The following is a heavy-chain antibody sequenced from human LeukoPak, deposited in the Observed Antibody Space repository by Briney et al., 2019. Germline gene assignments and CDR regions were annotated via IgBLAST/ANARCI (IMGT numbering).Heavy chain of an antibody. J-gene: IGHJ4*02. CDR2: IKQDGSEK. V-gene: IGHV3-7*01. CDR3: ARDPAYYDLLTGYPSGYFDY. D-gene: IGHD3-9*01. CDR1: GFTFSSYW. Sequence: GGSLRLSCAASGFTFSSYWMSWVRQAPGKGLEWVANIKQDGSEKYYVDSVKGRFTISRDNAKNSLYLQMNSLRAEDTAVYFCARDPAYYDLLTGYPSGYFDYWGQGTLVTVSS.